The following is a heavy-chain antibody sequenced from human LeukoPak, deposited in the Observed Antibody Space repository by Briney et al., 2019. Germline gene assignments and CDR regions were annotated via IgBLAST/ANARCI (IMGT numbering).Heavy chain of an antibody. Sequence: GGSLRLSCAASGFTFSNAWMSLVRQAPGEGLEWVGRIKRTSDGGTTDYAAPVKGRFTISRDDSKNMVYLQMNSLTTEDTAVYYCATDLLDDWGQGTLVTVSS. CDR1: GFTFSNAW. V-gene: IGHV3-15*01. CDR3: ATDLLDD. J-gene: IGHJ4*02. CDR2: IKRTSDGGTT.